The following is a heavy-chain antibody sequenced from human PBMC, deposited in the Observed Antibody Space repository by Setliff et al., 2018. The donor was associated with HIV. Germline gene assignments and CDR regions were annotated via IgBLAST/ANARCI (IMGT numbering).Heavy chain of an antibody. CDR3: AKSLLVAGNDY. V-gene: IGHV3-23*01. CDR1: GFIFSNYW. D-gene: IGHD2-8*02. J-gene: IGHJ4*02. Sequence: GGSLRLSCAASGFIFSNYWMHWVRQAPGKGLEWVSAISSGGEIMFYADSVKGRFTISRDNSKNTLYLQMISLRADDTAVYYCAKSLLVAGNDYWGQGTLVTVSS. CDR2: ISSGGEIM.